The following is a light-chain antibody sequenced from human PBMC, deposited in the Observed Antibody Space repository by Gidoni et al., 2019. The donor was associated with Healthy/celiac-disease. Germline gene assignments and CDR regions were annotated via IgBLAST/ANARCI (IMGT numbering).Light chain of an antibody. CDR3: QSYDSSLSGSVV. CDR1: SSNIVAGYD. Sequence: QSVLTQPPSVCGAPGQRFTISCTGSSSNIVAGYDVHWYQQLPGTAPKLLIYGTSNRPSWVPDRFSGSKSGTSSSLAITGLQAEDEADYYCQSYDSSLSGSVVFGGGTKLTVL. CDR2: GTS. V-gene: IGLV1-40*01. J-gene: IGLJ2*01.